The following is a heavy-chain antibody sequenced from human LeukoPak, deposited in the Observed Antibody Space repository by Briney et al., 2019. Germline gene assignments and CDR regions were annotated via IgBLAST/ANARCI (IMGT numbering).Heavy chain of an antibody. Sequence: GGSLRLSCAASGFTFSSYSMNWVRQAPGKGLEWVSYISSGSHTIYYADSVKGRFTISRDYAKNSLYLQMNSLRAEDTAVYYCARENTAMVTVDAFDIWGQGTMVTVSS. CDR1: GFTFSSYS. J-gene: IGHJ3*02. V-gene: IGHV3-48*01. D-gene: IGHD5-18*01. CDR2: ISSGSHTI. CDR3: ARENTAMVTVDAFDI.